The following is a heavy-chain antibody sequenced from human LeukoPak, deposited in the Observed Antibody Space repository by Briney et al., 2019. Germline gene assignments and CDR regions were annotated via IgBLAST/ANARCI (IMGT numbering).Heavy chain of an antibody. J-gene: IGHJ4*02. CDR3: ARECTGSTSCYPY. CDR1: GFTLSRYY. Sequence: GGSLRLSCAASGFTLSRYYMNWVRQAPGKGLEWVSSISSSSSYIYYADSVKGRFTISRDNAKSSLWLQMNSLRAEDTAVYYCARECTGSTSCYPYWGQGTLVTVSS. D-gene: IGHD2-2*01. CDR2: ISSSSSYI. V-gene: IGHV3-21*01.